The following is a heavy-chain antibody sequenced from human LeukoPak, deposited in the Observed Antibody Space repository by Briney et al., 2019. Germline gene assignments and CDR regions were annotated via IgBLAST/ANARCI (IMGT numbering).Heavy chain of an antibody. V-gene: IGHV3-30*19. Sequence: AGGSLRLSCAASGFFFNNYGMHWVRQAPGKGLEWVAVISYDGSNKYYADSVKGRFTISRDNSKNTLYLQMNSLRAEDTAVYYCARDGPIDIVVVPAANVVYGMDVWGKGTTVTVSS. J-gene: IGHJ6*04. CDR1: GFFFNNYG. D-gene: IGHD2-2*01. CDR3: ARDGPIDIVVVPAANVVYGMDV. CDR2: ISYDGSNK.